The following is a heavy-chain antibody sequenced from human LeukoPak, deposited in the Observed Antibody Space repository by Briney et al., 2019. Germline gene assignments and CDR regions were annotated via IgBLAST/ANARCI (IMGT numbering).Heavy chain of an antibody. CDR2: ISSSGSTI. V-gene: IGHV3-48*03. CDR1: GFTFSSYE. CDR3: ATAHYYGSGSYRGFDY. J-gene: IGHJ4*02. D-gene: IGHD3-10*01. Sequence: GGSLRLSCAASGFTFSSYEMNWVRQAPGKGLEWVSYISSSGSTIYYADSVKGRFTISRDNSKNTLYLQMNSLRAEDTAFYYCATAHYYGSGSYRGFDYWGQGTLVTVSS.